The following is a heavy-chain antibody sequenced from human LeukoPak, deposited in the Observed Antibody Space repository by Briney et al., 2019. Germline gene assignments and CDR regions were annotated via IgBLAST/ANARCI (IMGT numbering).Heavy chain of an antibody. CDR2: INWSCRDT. CDR3: AKYFVGQMAPFDY. J-gene: IGHJ4*02. Sequence: GGSLRLSCAASGFTFYDYGMRWVRQAPGKGVEGVSGINWSCRDTNYAVSVKGRFTISRDSAKKSLHLQMNSLRAEDTALYYCAKYFVGQMAPFDYWGQGTLVTVSS. V-gene: IGHV3-20*04. CDR1: GFTFYDYG. D-gene: IGHD2/OR15-2a*01.